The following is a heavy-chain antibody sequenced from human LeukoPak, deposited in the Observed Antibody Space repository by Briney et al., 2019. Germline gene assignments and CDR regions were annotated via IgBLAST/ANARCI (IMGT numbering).Heavy chain of an antibody. Sequence: ASVKVSCKASGGTFTSYDINWVRQATGQGLEWMGWMNPNSGNTGYAQKFQGRVTITRNTSISTAYMELSSLRSEDTAVYYCARAVLYCSSTSCYSSVVWFDPWGQGTLVTVSS. J-gene: IGHJ5*02. D-gene: IGHD2-2*02. CDR3: ARAVLYCSSTSCYSSVVWFDP. CDR1: GGTFTSYD. CDR2: MNPNSGNT. V-gene: IGHV1-8*03.